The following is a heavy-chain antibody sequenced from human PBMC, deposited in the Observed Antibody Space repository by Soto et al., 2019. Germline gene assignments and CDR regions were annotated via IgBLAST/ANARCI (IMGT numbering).Heavy chain of an antibody. CDR1: GFTISNYI. J-gene: IGHJ4*02. CDR2: ILHDGNNK. V-gene: IGHV3-30-3*01. CDR3: ARDDEDGSYCDLGY. D-gene: IGHD3-10*01. Sequence: QVQLVESGGGVVQPGRSLRLSCAASGFTISNYIMHWVRQAPGKGLEWVAMILHDGNNKYYADSVKGRFTISRDNSKNTLYLQMNSLRTEDTGMYYCARDDEDGSYCDLGYWGQGTLVTVSS.